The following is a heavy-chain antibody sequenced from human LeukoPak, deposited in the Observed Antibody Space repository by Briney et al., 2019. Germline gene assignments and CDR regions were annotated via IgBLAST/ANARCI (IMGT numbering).Heavy chain of an antibody. Sequence: SVKVSCKASGGTFSSYAISWVRQAPGQGLEWMGRIIPILGIANYAQKFQGRVTITADKSTSTAYMELSSLRSEDTAVYYCARGENKWELDPPTTHFDYWGQGTLVTVSS. CDR3: ARGENKWELDPPTTHFDY. D-gene: IGHD1-26*01. CDR1: GGTFSSYA. V-gene: IGHV1-69*04. J-gene: IGHJ4*02. CDR2: IIPILGIA.